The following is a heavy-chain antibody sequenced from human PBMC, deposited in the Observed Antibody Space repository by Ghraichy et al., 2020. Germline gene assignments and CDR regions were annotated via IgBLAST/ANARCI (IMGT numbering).Heavy chain of an antibody. J-gene: IGHJ3*02. CDR3: VTDDYGNRSGGWIADAYAI. CDR1: GIYFSDVW. D-gene: IGHD4-17*01. CDR2: IRANTYGGTT. V-gene: IGHV3-15*05. Sequence: GGSLRLSCAVSGIYFSDVWMSWVRQAPGKGLEWVGRIRANTYGGTTDYAAPVKGRFTVSRDDSKNTLYLHMNSLKAEDTAVYFCVTDDYGNRSGGWIADAYAIWGQGTMVTVSS.